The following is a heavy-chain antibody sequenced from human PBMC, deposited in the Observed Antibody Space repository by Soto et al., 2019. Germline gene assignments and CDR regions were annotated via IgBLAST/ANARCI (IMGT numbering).Heavy chain of an antibody. CDR2: INHSGST. Sequence: SETLSLTCAVYGGSFSGYYWSWIRQPPGKGLEWIGEINHSGSTNYNPSLKSRVTISVDTSKNQFSLKLSSVTAADTAVYYCARGLPYSSSWYLRNYFDYWGQGTLVTVSS. V-gene: IGHV4-34*01. D-gene: IGHD6-13*01. CDR3: ARGLPYSSSWYLRNYFDY. CDR1: GGSFSGYY. J-gene: IGHJ4*02.